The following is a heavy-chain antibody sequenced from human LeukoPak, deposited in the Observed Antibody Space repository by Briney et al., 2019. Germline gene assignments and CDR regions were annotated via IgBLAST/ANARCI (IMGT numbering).Heavy chain of an antibody. Sequence: PGGSLRLSCEASGFTFSDHYMDWVRQAPGKGLEWLGRSRNKANSYTTEYAASVKARFTISRDDSKNSLYLQMNSLKTEDTAVYYCSRSSVSSDDYWGQGTLVTVSS. CDR1: GFTFSDHY. V-gene: IGHV3-72*01. D-gene: IGHD6-6*01. J-gene: IGHJ4*02. CDR2: SRNKANSYTT. CDR3: SRSSVSSDDY.